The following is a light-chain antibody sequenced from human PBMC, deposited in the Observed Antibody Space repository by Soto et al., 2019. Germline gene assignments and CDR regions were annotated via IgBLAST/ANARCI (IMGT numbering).Light chain of an antibody. CDR1: QCVSSSY. J-gene: IGKJ1*01. Sequence: EIELISSPGTPSLTPGERATLSSRASQCVSSSYLAWYQQKPGQAPRLLIYGASSRATGIPDRFSGSGSGTDFTLTISRLEPEDFAVYYCQQYGSSPQGTFGQGTKVDIK. CDR3: QQYGSSPQGT. CDR2: GAS. V-gene: IGKV3-20*01.